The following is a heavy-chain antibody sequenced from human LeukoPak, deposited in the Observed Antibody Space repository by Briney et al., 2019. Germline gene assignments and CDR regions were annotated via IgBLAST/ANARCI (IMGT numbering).Heavy chain of an antibody. CDR2: MNPNSGNT. D-gene: IGHD5-24*01. CDR3: ARAFRDGYKLSY. J-gene: IGHJ4*02. CDR1: GYTFTSYD. V-gene: IGHV1-8*03. Sequence: ASVKVSCKATGYTFTSYDINWVRQATGQGLEWMGWMNPNSGNTGYAQKFQGRVTITRNTSISTAYMELSSLRSEDTAVYYCARAFRDGYKLSYWGQGTLVTVSS.